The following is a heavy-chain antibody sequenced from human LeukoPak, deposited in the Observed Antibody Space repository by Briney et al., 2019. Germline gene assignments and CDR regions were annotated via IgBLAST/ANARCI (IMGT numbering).Heavy chain of an antibody. CDR2: IIPIFGTA. J-gene: IGHJ5*02. Sequence: ASVKVSCKASGGTFSSYAISWVRQAPGQGLEWMGGIIPIFGTANYAQKFQGRVTITADESTSTAYMELSSLRSEDTAVYYCARVNRRLFDPWGQGTLVTVSS. D-gene: IGHD2/OR15-2a*01. CDR3: ARVNRRLFDP. CDR1: GGTFSSYA. V-gene: IGHV1-69*13.